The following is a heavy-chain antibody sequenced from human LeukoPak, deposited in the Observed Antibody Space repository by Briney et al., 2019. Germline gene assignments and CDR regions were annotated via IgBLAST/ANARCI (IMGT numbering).Heavy chain of an antibody. J-gene: IGHJ4*02. CDR3: TTDLSLGGRLRLGELSLYRLWGEDY. CDR1: GFTFSNAW. CDR2: IKSKTDGGTT. D-gene: IGHD3-16*02. Sequence: GGSLRLSCAASGFTFSNAWMSWVRQAPGKGLEWVGRIKSKTDGGTTDYAAPVKGRFTISRDDSKNTLYLQMNSLKTEDTAVYYCTTDLSLGGRLRLGELSLYRLWGEDYWGQGTLVTVSS. V-gene: IGHV3-15*01.